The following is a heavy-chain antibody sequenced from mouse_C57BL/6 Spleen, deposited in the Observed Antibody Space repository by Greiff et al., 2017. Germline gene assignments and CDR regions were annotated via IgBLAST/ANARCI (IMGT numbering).Heavy chain of an antibody. CDR1: GYTFTSYW. Sequence: QVQLQQPGAELVKPGASVKLSCKASGYTFTSYWMHWVKQRPGRGLEWIGRIDPNSGGTKYNEKFKGKATLTVDKPSSTAYMQLSSLTSEDSAFYYCARGLITAVVATDWYFDDWGTGTTVTVSS. CDR3: ARGLITAVVATDWYFDD. D-gene: IGHD1-1*01. V-gene: IGHV1-72*01. J-gene: IGHJ1*03. CDR2: IDPNSGGT.